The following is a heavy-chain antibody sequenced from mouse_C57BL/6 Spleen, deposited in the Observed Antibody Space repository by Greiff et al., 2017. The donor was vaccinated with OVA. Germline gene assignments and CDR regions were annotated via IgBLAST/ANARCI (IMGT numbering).Heavy chain of an antibody. Sequence: EVNLVESGGGLVKPGGSLKLSCAASGFTFSSYAMSWVRQTPEKRLEWVATISDGGSYTYYPDNVKGRFTISRDNAKNNLYLQMSHLKSEDTAMYYCARPLNWDDYAMDYWGQGTSVTLSS. D-gene: IGHD4-1*01. CDR2: ISDGGSYT. CDR1: GFTFSSYA. J-gene: IGHJ4*01. V-gene: IGHV5-4*03. CDR3: ARPLNWDDYAMDY.